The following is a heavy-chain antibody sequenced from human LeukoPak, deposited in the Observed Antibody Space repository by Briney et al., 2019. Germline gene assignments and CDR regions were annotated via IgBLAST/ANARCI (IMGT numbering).Heavy chain of an antibody. CDR1: GGTFSSYA. Sequence: SVKVSCKASGGTFSSYAISWVRQAPGQGLEWMGGIIPIFGTANYAQKFQGRVTMTRDTSTSTVYMELSSLRSEDTAVYYCARGPSITMVRGGQWYYYMDVWGKGTTVTISS. V-gene: IGHV1-69*05. CDR3: ARGPSITMVRGGQWYYYMDV. CDR2: IIPIFGTA. J-gene: IGHJ6*03. D-gene: IGHD3-10*01.